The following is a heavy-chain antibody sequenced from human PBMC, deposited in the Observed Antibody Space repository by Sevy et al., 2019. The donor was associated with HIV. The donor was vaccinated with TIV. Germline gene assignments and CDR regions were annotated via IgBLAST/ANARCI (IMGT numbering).Heavy chain of an antibody. Sequence: GGSLRLSCAASGFTFSSYAMSWVRQAPGKGLEWVSAIRGSGGSTYYADSVKGRFTTSRDNSNNTLYLQRNSLRAEDTAVYYCAKGGSMIVSGGGFDYWGQGTLVTVSS. J-gene: IGHJ4*02. CDR2: IRGSGGST. CDR1: GFTFSSYA. CDR3: AKGGSMIVSGGGFDY. V-gene: IGHV3-23*01. D-gene: IGHD3-22*01.